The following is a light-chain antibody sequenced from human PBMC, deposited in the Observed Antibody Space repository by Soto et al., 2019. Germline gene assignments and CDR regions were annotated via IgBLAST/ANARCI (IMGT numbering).Light chain of an antibody. V-gene: IGLV2-14*01. Sequence: QSALTQPASVSGSPGQSIPISCTGTSNDIGANNYVSWYQHHPGKAPKILIYEAANRPSGVSHRFSGSKSGNTASLTISGLQAEDEADYFCTSYTSTTTLVFGGGTKLTVL. CDR2: EAA. J-gene: IGLJ2*01. CDR3: TSYTSTTTLV. CDR1: SNDIGANNY.